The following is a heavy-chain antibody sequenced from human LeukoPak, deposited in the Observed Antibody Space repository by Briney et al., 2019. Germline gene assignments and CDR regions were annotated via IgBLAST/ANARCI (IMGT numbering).Heavy chain of an antibody. D-gene: IGHD5-24*01. V-gene: IGHV3-23*01. J-gene: IGHJ4*02. CDR2: ISGSGGST. Sequence: TGGSLRLSCVASGFTVNNNYMSWVRQAPGKGLEWVSAISGSGGSTYYADSVKGRFTISRDNSKNTLYLQMNSLRAEDTAVYYCAKDARRDALYYFDYWGQGTLVTVSS. CDR3: AKDARRDALYYFDY. CDR1: GFTVNNNY.